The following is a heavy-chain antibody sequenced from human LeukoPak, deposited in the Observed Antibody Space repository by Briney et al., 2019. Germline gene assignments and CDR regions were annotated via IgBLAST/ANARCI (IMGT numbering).Heavy chain of an antibody. CDR1: GFTFSSYW. D-gene: IGHD1-26*01. Sequence: GGSLRLSCAASGFTFSSYWVHWVRQAPGKGLVWVSPINSDGSSTSYADSVKGRLTISRDNAKNTLSLQMNSLRAEDTAVYYCARVGGSNAFDIWGQGTMVIVSS. J-gene: IGHJ3*02. CDR3: ARVGGSNAFDI. CDR2: INSDGSST. V-gene: IGHV3-74*01.